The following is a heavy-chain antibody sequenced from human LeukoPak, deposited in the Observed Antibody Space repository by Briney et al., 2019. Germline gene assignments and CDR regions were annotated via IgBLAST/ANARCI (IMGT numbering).Heavy chain of an antibody. J-gene: IGHJ5*02. V-gene: IGHV4-34*01. CDR2: INHSGST. D-gene: IGHD3-10*01. CDR1: GGSFSGYY. CDR3: ARPPPYGSGSYYNGWFDP. Sequence: SETLSLTCAVYGGSFSGYYWSWIRQPPGKGLEWIGEINHSGSTNYNPSLKSRVTISVDTSKNQFSLKLSSVTAADTAVYYCARPPPYGSGSYYNGWFDPWGQGTLVTVSS.